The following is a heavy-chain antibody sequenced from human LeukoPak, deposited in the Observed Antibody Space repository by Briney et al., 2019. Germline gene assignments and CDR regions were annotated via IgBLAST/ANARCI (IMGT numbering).Heavy chain of an antibody. V-gene: IGHV3-23*01. Sequence: GGSLRLSCAASGFTFSSYAMSCVRQAPGKGLEWVSAISGSGGRTYYADSVKGRFTISRDNSKNTLYLQMNSLRAEDTAVYYCAKRGSYSNYDVYYYYGMDVWGQGTTVTVSS. CDR2: ISGSGGRT. CDR3: AKRGSYSNYDVYYYYGMDV. D-gene: IGHD4-11*01. CDR1: GFTFSSYA. J-gene: IGHJ6*02.